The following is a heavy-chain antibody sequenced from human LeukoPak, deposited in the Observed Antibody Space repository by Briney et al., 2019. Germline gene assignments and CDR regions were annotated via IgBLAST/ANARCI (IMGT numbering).Heavy chain of an antibody. CDR2: IIPIFGTA. V-gene: IGHV1-69*13. J-gene: IGHJ4*02. D-gene: IGHD3-22*01. CDR1: GGTFSSYA. Sequence: SVKVSCKASGGTFSSYAISWVRQAPGQGLEWMGGIIPIFGTANYAQKFQGRVTITADESTSTAYMELSSLRSEDTAVYYCARASYYYDSSGYPGYYFDYWGQGTLVTVSS. CDR3: ARASYYYDSSGYPGYYFDY.